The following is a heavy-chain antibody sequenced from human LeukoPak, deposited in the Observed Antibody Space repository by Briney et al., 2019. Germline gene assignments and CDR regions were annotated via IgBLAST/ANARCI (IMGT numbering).Heavy chain of an antibody. CDR1: GFTFSSYW. CDR3: ARYGEDRYFDWLLRRVHGFDY. J-gene: IGHJ4*02. Sequence: GSLRLSCAASGFTFSSYWMSWVRQAPGKGLEWVANIKQDGSEKYYVDSVKGRFTISRDNAKNSLYLQMNSLRAEDTAVYYRARYGEDRYFDWLLRRVHGFDYWGQGTLVTVSS. D-gene: IGHD3-9*01. CDR2: IKQDGSEK. V-gene: IGHV3-7*01.